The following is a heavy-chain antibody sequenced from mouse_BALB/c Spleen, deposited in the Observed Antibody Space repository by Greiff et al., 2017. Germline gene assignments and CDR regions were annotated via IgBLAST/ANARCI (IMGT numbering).Heavy chain of an antibody. CDR2: INPSTGYT. D-gene: IGHD2-2*01. CDR3: ARWFYAMDY. V-gene: IGHV1-7*01. J-gene: IGHJ4*01. Sequence: VQLKESGAELAKPGASVKMSCKASGYTFTSYWMHWVKQRPGQGLEWIGYINPSTGYTEYNQKFKDKATLTADKSSSTAYMQLSSLTSEDSAVYYCARWFYAMDYWGQGTSVTVSS. CDR1: GYTFTSYW.